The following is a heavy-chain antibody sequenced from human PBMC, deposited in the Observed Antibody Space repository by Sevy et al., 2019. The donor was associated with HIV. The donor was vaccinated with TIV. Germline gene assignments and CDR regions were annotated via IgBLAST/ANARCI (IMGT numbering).Heavy chain of an antibody. Sequence: GGSLRLSCAASGFTFNDYAMHWVRQAPGKGLEWVSGISWNSGSIGYADSVKGRFTISRDNAKNSLYLQMNSLRAEDTALYYCAKDLYSSSPHLGHYYYYGMDVWGQGTTVTVSS. CDR1: GFTFNDYA. D-gene: IGHD6-6*01. CDR3: AKDLYSSSPHLGHYYYYGMDV. V-gene: IGHV3-9*01. J-gene: IGHJ6*02. CDR2: ISWNSGSI.